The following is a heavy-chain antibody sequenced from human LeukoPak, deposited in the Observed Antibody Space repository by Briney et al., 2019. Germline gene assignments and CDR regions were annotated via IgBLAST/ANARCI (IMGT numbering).Heavy chain of an antibody. CDR1: GFTFSSYW. Sequence: PGGSLRLSCAASGFTFSSYWMSWVRQAPGKGLEWVANIKQDGSEKYYVDFVKGRFTISRDNAKNSLYLQMNSLRAEDTAVYYCARDYGDYGGSVTPFDYWGQGTLVTVSS. J-gene: IGHJ4*02. CDR2: IKQDGSEK. CDR3: ARDYGDYGGSVTPFDY. D-gene: IGHD4-17*01. V-gene: IGHV3-7*01.